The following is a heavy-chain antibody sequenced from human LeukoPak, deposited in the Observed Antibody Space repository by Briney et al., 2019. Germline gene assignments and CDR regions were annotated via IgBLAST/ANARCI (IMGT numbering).Heavy chain of an antibody. J-gene: IGHJ3*02. D-gene: IGHD3-22*01. V-gene: IGHV3-21*01. CDR3: AREQYYDSTPSAFDI. CDR1: GFTFSSYS. Sequence: GGSLRLSCAASGFTFSSYSMNWVRQAPGKGLEWVSSISSSSYIYYADSVKGRFTISRDNAKNSLYLQMNSLRAEDTAVYYCAREQYYDSTPSAFDIWGQGTMVTVSS. CDR2: ISSSSYI.